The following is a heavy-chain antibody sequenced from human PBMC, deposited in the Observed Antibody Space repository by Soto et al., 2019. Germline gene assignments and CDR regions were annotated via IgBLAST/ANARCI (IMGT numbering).Heavy chain of an antibody. Sequence: SETLSLTCTVSGGSISSYHWSWIRQPPGKGLEWIGYVYYSGSTNYNPSLWSRVTISGDTSKNQFSLKLSSVTAADTAVYYCARYDFWSGYFDYWGQGTLVTVSS. CDR1: GGSISSYH. J-gene: IGHJ4*02. CDR3: ARYDFWSGYFDY. CDR2: VYYSGST. D-gene: IGHD3-3*01. V-gene: IGHV4-59*08.